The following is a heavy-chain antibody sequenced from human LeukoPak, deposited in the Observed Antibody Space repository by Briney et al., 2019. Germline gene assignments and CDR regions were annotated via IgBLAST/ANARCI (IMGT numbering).Heavy chain of an antibody. CDR1: GYTFTSYG. CDR2: INPSGGST. Sequence: ASVKVSCKASGYTFTSYGISWVRQAPGQGLEWMGIINPSGGSTSYAQKFQGRVTMTRDMSTSTVYMELSSLRSEDTAVYYCAREGHGGNSDYWGQGTLVTVSS. CDR3: AREGHGGNSDY. D-gene: IGHD4-23*01. J-gene: IGHJ4*02. V-gene: IGHV1-46*01.